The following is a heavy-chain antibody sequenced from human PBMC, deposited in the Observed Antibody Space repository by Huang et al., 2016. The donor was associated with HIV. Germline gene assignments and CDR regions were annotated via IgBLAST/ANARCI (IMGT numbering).Heavy chain of an antibody. CDR2: ITPTLGTP. CDR3: ATVDYYDTSGPQRGYFDN. J-gene: IGHJ4*02. Sequence: QVQLVQSGAEVKKPGSSVKVSCKASGGSFRNFAIGWVRQAPGQGLEWMGGITPTLGTPNYEQKFQGRVTIIADEATSTAYMELSSLRSEDTAVYYCATVDYYDTSGPQRGYFDNWGQGTLVTVSS. V-gene: IGHV1-69*01. D-gene: IGHD3-22*01. CDR1: GGSFRNFA.